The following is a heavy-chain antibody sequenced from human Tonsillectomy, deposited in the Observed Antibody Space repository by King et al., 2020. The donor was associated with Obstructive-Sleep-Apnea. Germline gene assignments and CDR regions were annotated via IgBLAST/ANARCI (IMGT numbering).Heavy chain of an antibody. Sequence: QLQESGQGLVKPAETLSLTCTVSGASISGSGCYWGWIGQPPGRGLEWIGSIYDSGSTYYNPSLKSRVIISLDTSKNKFSLKLGSVTAADTAVYYCKRYFDSSGYFPGAFDIWGQGTMVTVSS. V-gene: IGHV4-39*07. CDR2: IYDSGST. CDR3: KRYFDSSGYFPGAFDI. J-gene: IGHJ3*02. D-gene: IGHD3-22*01. CDR1: GASISGSGCY.